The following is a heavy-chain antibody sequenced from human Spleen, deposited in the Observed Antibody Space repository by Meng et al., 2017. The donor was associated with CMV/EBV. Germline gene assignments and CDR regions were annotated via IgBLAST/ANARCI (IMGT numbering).Heavy chain of an antibody. CDR3: ARDGDSSGYYLGADY. CDR2: INTNTGNP. D-gene: IGHD3-22*01. CDR1: GYTFTRYA. Sequence: TGYTFTRYAMNWVRQAPGQGLEWMGWINTNTGNPTYAQGFTGRFVFSLDTSVSTAYLQISSLKAEDTAVYYCARDGDSSGYYLGADYWGQGTLVTVSS. J-gene: IGHJ4*02. V-gene: IGHV7-4-1*02.